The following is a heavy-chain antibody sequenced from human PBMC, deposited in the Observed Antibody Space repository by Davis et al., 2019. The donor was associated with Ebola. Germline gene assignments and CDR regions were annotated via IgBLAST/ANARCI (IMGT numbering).Heavy chain of an antibody. D-gene: IGHD6-13*01. J-gene: IGHJ4*02. V-gene: IGHV5-51*01. CDR2: TYPGDSDT. CDR3: ARRRWVAAAGTFDY. CDR1: GYTSTTYW. Sequence: GSLRPSCKGSGYTSTTYWIGWVRQMPGKGLEWMGITYPGDSDTRYSPSFQGQVTTSADKSISTAYLQWSSLKASDTAMYYCARRRWVAAAGTFDYWGQGTLVTVSS.